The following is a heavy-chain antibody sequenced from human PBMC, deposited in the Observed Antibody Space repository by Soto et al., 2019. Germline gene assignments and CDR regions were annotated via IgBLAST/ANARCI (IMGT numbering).Heavy chain of an antibody. V-gene: IGHV3-15*07. CDR3: TSCRGYCTGLVAYDI. J-gene: IGHJ3*02. D-gene: IGHD2-8*02. Sequence: EVQLVESGGDLVKPGGSLRLSCTASGFTFANAFMNWVRQAPGKGLEWIGRIRTKTYGEAVDYAAPVKGRFTISRDESKDTMYLQMNSLKTEDTAVYYCTSCRGYCTGLVAYDIWGQGTMVTVSS. CDR2: IRTKTYGEAV. CDR1: GFTFANAF.